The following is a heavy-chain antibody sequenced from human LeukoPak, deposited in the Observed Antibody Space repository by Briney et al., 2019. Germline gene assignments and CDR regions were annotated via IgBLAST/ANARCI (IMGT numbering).Heavy chain of an antibody. CDR1: GGSISSGDYY. CDR2: ISYSGST. Sequence: SETLSLTCTVSGGSISSGDYYWNWIRQPPGKGLEWIEYISYSGSTYFNPSLRSRVTISVDTSENQFSLKLSSVTAADTAVYYFARETYYYDSSGLPHYYMDVWGKGTTVTVSS. CDR3: ARETYYYDSSGLPHYYMDV. J-gene: IGHJ6*03. D-gene: IGHD3-22*01. V-gene: IGHV4-30-4*08.